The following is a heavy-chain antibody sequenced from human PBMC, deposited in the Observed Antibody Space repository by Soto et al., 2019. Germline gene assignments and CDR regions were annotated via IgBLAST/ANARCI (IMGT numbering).Heavy chain of an antibody. V-gene: IGHV4-59*01. D-gene: IGHD3-16*01. Sequence: QVQLQESGPGLVKPSETLSLTCTVSGGSISSYYWSWIRQPPGKGLEWIGYIYYSGSTNYNPSLKSRVTISVDTSKNQFSLKLSSVTAADTAVYYCARAHPFYDFIMGHRFDPWGQGTLVTVSS. CDR1: GGSISSYY. J-gene: IGHJ5*02. CDR2: IYYSGST. CDR3: ARAHPFYDFIMGHRFDP.